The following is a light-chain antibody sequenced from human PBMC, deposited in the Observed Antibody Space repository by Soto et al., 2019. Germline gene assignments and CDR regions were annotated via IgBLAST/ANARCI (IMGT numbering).Light chain of an antibody. CDR2: KAS. CDR1: QSISSM. V-gene: IGKV1-5*03. J-gene: IGKJ5*01. Sequence: DSQMTQSPSTLSASLGDRVTITCRASQSISSMLAWYQQKPGRAPTLLIYKASTLESGVPSRFSGSESGTEFTLTISSLRPDDFATYYCQQYSTYPLTFGQGTRLDIK. CDR3: QQYSTYPLT.